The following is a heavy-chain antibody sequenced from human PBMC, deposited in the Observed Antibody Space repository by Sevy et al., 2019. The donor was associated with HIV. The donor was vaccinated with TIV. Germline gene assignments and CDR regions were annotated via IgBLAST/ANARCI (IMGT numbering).Heavy chain of an antibody. CDR2: LSFGCGKI. J-gene: IGHJ4*02. D-gene: IGHD2-8*01. CDR3: AREGCTKPHDY. V-gene: IGHV3-23*01. CDR1: GFDFSIYS. Sequence: GGSLRLSCAASGFDFSIYSMSWVRQAPGKGLEWVSTLSFGCGKINYADSVKGRFTISRDNSKSSVYLQMNNMRVEDTAGYYCAREGCTKPHDYCGQGTLVTVSS.